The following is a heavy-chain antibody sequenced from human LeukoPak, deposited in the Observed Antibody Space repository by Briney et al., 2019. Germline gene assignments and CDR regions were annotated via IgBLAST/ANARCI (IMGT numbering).Heavy chain of an antibody. CDR2: ISWNSGSI. V-gene: IGHV3-9*01. Sequence: GGSLRLSCAASGFTFDDYAMHWVRQAPGKGLEWVSGISWNSGSIGYADSVKGRFTISRDNAKNSLYLQMNSLRAEDTALYYCAKDLAYRVVGATTGVFDYWGQGTLVTVSS. CDR3: AKDLAYRVVGATTGVFDY. D-gene: IGHD1-26*01. CDR1: GFTFDDYA. J-gene: IGHJ4*02.